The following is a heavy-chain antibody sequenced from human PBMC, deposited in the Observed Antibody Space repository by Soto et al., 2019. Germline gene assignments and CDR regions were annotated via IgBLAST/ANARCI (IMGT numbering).Heavy chain of an antibody. CDR2: IYHSRST. D-gene: IGHD5-18*01. CDR3: AREPPTAMVDY. V-gene: IGHV4-38-2*02. Sequence: SETLSLTCAVSGYSISSGYYWGWIRQPPGKGLEWIGSIYHSRSTYYNPTLKSRVTISVDTSKNQFSLKLSSVTAADTAVYYCAREPPTAMVDYWGQGTLVTVSS. CDR1: GYSISSGYY. J-gene: IGHJ4*02.